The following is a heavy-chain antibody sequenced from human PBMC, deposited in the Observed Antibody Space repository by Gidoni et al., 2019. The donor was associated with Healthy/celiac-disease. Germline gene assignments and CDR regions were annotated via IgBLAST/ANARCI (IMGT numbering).Heavy chain of an antibody. CDR1: GGTFSSYA. J-gene: IGHJ4*02. CDR2: IIPIFGTA. V-gene: IGHV1-69*01. CDR3: ARDSIMALAGEPGYFDY. Sequence: QVQLVQSGAEVKKPGSSVKVSCKASGGTFSSYAISWVRQAPGQGLEWMGGIIPIFGTANYEQKFQGRVTITADESTSTAYMELSSLRSEDTAVYYCARDSIMALAGEPGYFDYWGQGTLVTVSS. D-gene: IGHD3-16*01.